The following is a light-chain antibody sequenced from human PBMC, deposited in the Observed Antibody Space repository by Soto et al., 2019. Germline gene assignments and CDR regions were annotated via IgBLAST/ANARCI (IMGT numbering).Light chain of an antibody. CDR2: KAS. CDR3: QQYSSDWT. CDR1: QSISRW. J-gene: IGKJ1*01. Sequence: DIQISQAPSTLSASVGDRVTITCRASQSISRWLAWYQQKPGKAPKLLIYKASNLESGVPSRFSARGSGTEFALSISSLQPDDFETYYCQQYSSDWTFGQGTKLDIK. V-gene: IGKV1-5*03.